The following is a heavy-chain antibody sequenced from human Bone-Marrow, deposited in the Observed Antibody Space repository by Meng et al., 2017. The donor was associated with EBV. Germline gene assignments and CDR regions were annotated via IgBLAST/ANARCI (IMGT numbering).Heavy chain of an antibody. Sequence: LGQSGSELKKPGASVKVSCKASGDTFIYSTWNWVRQAPGQGLEWLGWINTNTGNPTYAQGFTGRFVFSLDTSVSTAYLQISSLKAEDTAVYYCARAHDSSGYYPLTWGQGTLVTVSS. D-gene: IGHD3-22*01. CDR2: INTNTGNP. CDR1: GDTFIYST. V-gene: IGHV7-4-1*02. CDR3: ARAHDSSGYYPLT. J-gene: IGHJ5*02.